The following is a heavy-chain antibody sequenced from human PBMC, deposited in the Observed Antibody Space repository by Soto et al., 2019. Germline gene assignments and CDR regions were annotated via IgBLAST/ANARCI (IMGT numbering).Heavy chain of an antibody. CDR3: AKGWGGYYEYYFDY. CDR1: GFTFSSYG. V-gene: IGHV3-30*18. CDR2: ISYDGSNK. J-gene: IGHJ4*02. Sequence: GGSLRLSCAASGFTFSSYGMNWVRQAPGEGLEWVAVISYDGSNKYYADSVKGRFTISRDNSKNTLYLQMNSLRAEDTAVYYCAKGWGGYYEYYFDYWGQGTLVTVSS. D-gene: IGHD3-3*01.